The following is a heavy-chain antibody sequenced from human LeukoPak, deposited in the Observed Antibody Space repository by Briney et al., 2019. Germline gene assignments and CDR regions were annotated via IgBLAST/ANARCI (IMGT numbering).Heavy chain of an antibody. CDR2: ISSSSSYI. V-gene: IGHV3-21*01. CDR3: ARDDSGSYWIPDQ. D-gene: IGHD3-10*01. J-gene: IGHJ4*02. Sequence: PGGSLRFSCAASGFTFSSYSMNWVRQAPGKGLEWVSSISSSSSYIYYADSVKGRFTISRDNAKNSLYLQMNSLRAEDTAMYYCARDDSGSYWIPDQWGQGTLVTVSS. CDR1: GFTFSSYS.